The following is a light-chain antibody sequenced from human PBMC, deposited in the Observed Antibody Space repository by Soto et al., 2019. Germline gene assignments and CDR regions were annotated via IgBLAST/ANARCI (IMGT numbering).Light chain of an antibody. Sequence: EIVMTQSPATLSVSPGERATLSCRARQSVNSNLAWYQQKPGQAPRLLIYGASTRATGIPARFSGSGSGTDFTLTISSLQSEDFAIYYCQKYNNWPLTFGGGTKVEIK. J-gene: IGKJ4*01. V-gene: IGKV3-15*01. CDR1: QSVNSN. CDR3: QKYNNWPLT. CDR2: GAS.